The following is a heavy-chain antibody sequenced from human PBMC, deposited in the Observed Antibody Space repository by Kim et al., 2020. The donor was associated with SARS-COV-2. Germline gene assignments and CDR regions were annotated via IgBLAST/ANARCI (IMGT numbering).Heavy chain of an antibody. CDR2: ISSSSSTI. J-gene: IGHJ6*02. CDR3: ARDPYNYYDSSGYYYRIYYYYYGMDV. V-gene: IGHV3-48*02. Sequence: GGSLRLSCAASGFTFSSYSMNWVRQAPGKGLEWVSYISSSSSTIYYADSVKGRFTIPRDNAKNSLYLQMNSLRDEDTAVYYCARDPYNYYDSSGYYYRIYYYYYGMDVWGQGTTVTVSS. CDR1: GFTFSSYS. D-gene: IGHD3-22*01.